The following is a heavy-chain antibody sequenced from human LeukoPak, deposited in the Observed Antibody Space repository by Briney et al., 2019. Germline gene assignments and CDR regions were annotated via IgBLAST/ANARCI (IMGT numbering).Heavy chain of an antibody. J-gene: IGHJ3*02. CDR3: ARGKTGGDAFDI. CDR1: GYTFANYD. Sequence: ASVKVSCKASGYTFANYDINWVRQATGQGLEWMGWMNPNSGNTGYAQKFQGRVTMTRNTSISTAYMELSSLRSEDTAVYYCARGKTGGDAFDIWGQGTMVTVSS. V-gene: IGHV1-8*01. CDR2: MNPNSGNT. D-gene: IGHD7-27*01.